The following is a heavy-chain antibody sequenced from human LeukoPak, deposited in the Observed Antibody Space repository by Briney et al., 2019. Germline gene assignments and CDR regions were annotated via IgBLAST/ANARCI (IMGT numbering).Heavy chain of an antibody. D-gene: IGHD2-2*01. Sequence: GRSLRLSCAASGFTFSSYAMHWVRQAPGKGLEWAAVISYDGSNKYYADSVKGRFTISRDNSKNTLYLQMNSLRAEDTAVYYCARSDCSSTSCYRSDAFDIWGQGTMVTVSS. CDR3: ARSDCSSTSCYRSDAFDI. V-gene: IGHV3-30*04. CDR2: ISYDGSNK. CDR1: GFTFSSYA. J-gene: IGHJ3*02.